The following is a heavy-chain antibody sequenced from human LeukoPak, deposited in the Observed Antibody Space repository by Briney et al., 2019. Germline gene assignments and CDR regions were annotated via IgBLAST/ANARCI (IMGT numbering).Heavy chain of an antibody. Sequence: GGSLRLSCAASGFTLSTYAMSWVRQTPGKGLEWVAATSSSDAGTYHADSVKGRFTISRDNAKNSLYLQMNSLRAEDTAFYYCARESSGGYYFDVFDIWGQGTMVTVSS. CDR3: ARESSGGYYFDVFDI. D-gene: IGHD3-22*01. CDR2: TSSSDAGT. J-gene: IGHJ3*02. V-gene: IGHV3-21*01. CDR1: GFTLSTYA.